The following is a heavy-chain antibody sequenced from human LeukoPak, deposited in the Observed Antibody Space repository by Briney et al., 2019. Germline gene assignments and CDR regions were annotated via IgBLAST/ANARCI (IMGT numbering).Heavy chain of an antibody. CDR3: ARGFYGSGWYVSPYFDY. V-gene: IGHV4-34*01. CDR2: INHSGST. Sequence: SETLSLTCAVYGGSFSGYYWSWLRQPPGKGLEWIGEINHSGSTNYNPSLKSRVTISVDTSKNQFSLKLSSVTAADTAVYYCARGFYGSGWYVSPYFDYWGQGTLVTVSS. D-gene: IGHD6-19*01. CDR1: GGSFSGYY. J-gene: IGHJ4*02.